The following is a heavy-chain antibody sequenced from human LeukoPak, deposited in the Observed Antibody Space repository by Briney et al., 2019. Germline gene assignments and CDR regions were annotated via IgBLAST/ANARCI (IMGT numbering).Heavy chain of an antibody. CDR2: ISGSGGST. J-gene: IGHJ5*02. CDR1: GFTFSSYA. CDR3: AKDIRYYGSGSYPCVNWFDP. V-gene: IGHV3-23*01. Sequence: GGSLRLSCAASGFTFSSYAMSWVRQAPGKGLEWVSAISGSGGSTYYADSVKGRFTISRDNSKNTLYLQMNSLRAEDTAVYYCAKDIRYYGSGSYPCVNWFDPWGEGTLVTVSS. D-gene: IGHD3-10*01.